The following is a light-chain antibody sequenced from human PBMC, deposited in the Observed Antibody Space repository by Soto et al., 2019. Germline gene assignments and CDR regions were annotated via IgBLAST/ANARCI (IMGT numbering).Light chain of an antibody. J-gene: IGKJ4*01. CDR1: QSILSSY. CDR3: QQYALSPLT. CDR2: GAS. Sequence: EIVLTQSPGTLSLSPGESATLSCRASQSILSSYLAWYQQKRGQSPRLLIYGASSMAAGIPDRFGGDGSGTDFTLKISGLEPEDVAVYYCQQYALSPLTFGGGTKVEI. V-gene: IGKV3-20*01.